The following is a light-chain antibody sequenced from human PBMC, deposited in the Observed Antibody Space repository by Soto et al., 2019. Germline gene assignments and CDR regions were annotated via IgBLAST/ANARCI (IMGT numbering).Light chain of an antibody. V-gene: IGKV1-5*03. CDR1: QSISNG. Sequence: DIKMTQSPATLSATPGDRATLTCRASQSISNGLAWYQQKPGKPPKLLISKASSLASGVPARFSGSQSGTEFTLTISSLQSDDFATYYCQQYSNCSRTFGEGTKVDIK. J-gene: IGKJ1*01. CDR2: KAS. CDR3: QQYSNCSRT.